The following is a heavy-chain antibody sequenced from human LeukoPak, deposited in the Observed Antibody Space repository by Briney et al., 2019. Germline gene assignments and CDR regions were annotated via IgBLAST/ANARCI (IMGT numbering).Heavy chain of an antibody. D-gene: IGHD3-22*01. CDR3: ARGRYHYYDSSGYYAADY. J-gene: IGHJ4*02. CDR1: GGTFSSYA. CDR2: IIPIFGTA. Sequence: GASVKVSCKASGGTFSSYAISWVRQAPGQGLEWMGGIIPIFGTANYAQKFQGRVTITADESTSTAYMELSSLRSEDTAVYYCARGRYHYYDSSGYYAADYWGQGTLVTVSS. V-gene: IGHV1-69*13.